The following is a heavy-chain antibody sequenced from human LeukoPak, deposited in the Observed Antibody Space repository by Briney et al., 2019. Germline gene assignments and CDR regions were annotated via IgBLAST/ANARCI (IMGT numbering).Heavy chain of an antibody. CDR3: AKVVTGYCSTTSCPFDS. D-gene: IGHD2-2*01. V-gene: IGHV3-30*02. CDR2: IRYDGSSK. CDR1: GFTFSTYG. J-gene: IGHJ4*02. Sequence: LSGGSLRLSCAASGFTFSTYGMDWVRQAPGKGLEWVAYIRYDGSSKNYADSVKGRFTISRDNSKNTLYLQMSSLRAEDTAVYYCAKVVTGYCSTTSCPFDSWGQGTLVTVSS.